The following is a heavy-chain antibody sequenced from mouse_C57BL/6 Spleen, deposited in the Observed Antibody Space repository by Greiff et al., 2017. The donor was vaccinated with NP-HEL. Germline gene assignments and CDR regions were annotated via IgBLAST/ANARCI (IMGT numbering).Heavy chain of an antibody. D-gene: IGHD1-1*01. Sequence: VQLQQSGAELVKPGASVKLSCKASGYTFTSYWMHWVKQRPGRGLEWIGRIDPNSGGTKYNEKFKSKATLTVDKPSSTAYMQLSSLTSEDSAVYYCAREGAVVATRDYAMDYWGQGTSVTVSS. J-gene: IGHJ4*01. CDR3: AREGAVVATRDYAMDY. CDR1: GYTFTSYW. V-gene: IGHV1-72*01. CDR2: IDPNSGGT.